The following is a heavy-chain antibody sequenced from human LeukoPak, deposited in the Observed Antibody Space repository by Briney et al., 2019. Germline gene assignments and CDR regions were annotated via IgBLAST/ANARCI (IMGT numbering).Heavy chain of an antibody. V-gene: IGHV4-59*11. CDR2: IYYSGST. CDR1: GGSISTHY. J-gene: IGHJ4*02. Sequence: SETLSLTCTVSGGSISTHYWSWIRQPPGKGLEWIGYIYYSGSTNYNPSLKSRVTVSVDTSKNQFSLKLSSVTAADTAVYYCALRTMVRGGYFDYWGQGTLVTVSS. D-gene: IGHD3-10*01. CDR3: ALRTMVRGGYFDY.